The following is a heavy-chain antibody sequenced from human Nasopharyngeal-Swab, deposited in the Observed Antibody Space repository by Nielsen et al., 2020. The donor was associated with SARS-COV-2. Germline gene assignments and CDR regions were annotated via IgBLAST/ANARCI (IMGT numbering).Heavy chain of an antibody. CDR3: ASPFRYCSGGSCYAGYFDY. V-gene: IGHV1-69*06. CDR2: IIPIFGTA. Sequence: WVRQAPGQGLEWMGGIIPIFGTANYAQKFQGRVTITADKSTSTAYMELSSLRSEDTAVYYRASPFRYCSGGSCYAGYFDYWGQGTLVTVSS. J-gene: IGHJ4*02. D-gene: IGHD2-15*01.